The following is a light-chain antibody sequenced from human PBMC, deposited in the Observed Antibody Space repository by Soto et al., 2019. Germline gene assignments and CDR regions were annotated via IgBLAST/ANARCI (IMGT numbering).Light chain of an antibody. CDR2: DAS. J-gene: IGKJ5*01. CDR3: QQYNSYSPT. Sequence: DIQMTQSPSTLSASVGDRVTITCRASQSISNWLAWYQQKPGKAPKLLIYDASSLDSGVPSRFSGSGSGTEFTLTISCLQPDDFATYYCQQYNSYSPTFGQGTRLEIK. CDR1: QSISNW. V-gene: IGKV1-5*01.